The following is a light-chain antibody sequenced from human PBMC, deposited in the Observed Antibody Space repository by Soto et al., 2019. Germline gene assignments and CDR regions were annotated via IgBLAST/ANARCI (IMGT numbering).Light chain of an antibody. Sequence: QAVVTQPPSVSAAPGQRVTISCSGSTSNVGNNFVSWYQHLPGRAPQVLIYETYKRPSGIPDRFSASKSGASATLAITGLQTGDEADYYCGTWDSSLNAVLFGGGTKLTVL. V-gene: IGLV1-51*01. CDR1: TSNVGNNF. CDR3: GTWDSSLNAVL. CDR2: ETY. J-gene: IGLJ2*01.